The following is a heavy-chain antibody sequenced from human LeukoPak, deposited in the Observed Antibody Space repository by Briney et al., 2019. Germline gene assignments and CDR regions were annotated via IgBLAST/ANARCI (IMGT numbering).Heavy chain of an antibody. D-gene: IGHD2-8*01. J-gene: IGHJ4*02. CDR1: GFTFSSYA. Sequence: GGSLRLSCAASGFTFSSYAMHWVRQAPGKGLEWVAVISYDGSNKYHADSVKGRFTISRDNSKNTLYLQMNSLRAEDTAVYYCARSNVLMVYAKGGYYFDYWGQGTLVTVSS. CDR3: ARSNVLMVYAKGGYYFDY. V-gene: IGHV3-30*04. CDR2: ISYDGSNK.